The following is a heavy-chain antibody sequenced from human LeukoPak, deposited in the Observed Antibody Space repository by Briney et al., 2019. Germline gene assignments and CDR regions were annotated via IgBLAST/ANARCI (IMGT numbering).Heavy chain of an antibody. Sequence: KPSETLSLTCPVSGGSISSYYWSWIRQPPGKGLEWIGYIYYSGSTNYNPSLKSRVTISVDTSKNQFSLKLSSVTAPDTAVYYCARSRDYGDLYFFDYWGQGTLVTVYS. CDR3: ARSRDYGDLYFFDY. CDR2: IYYSGST. D-gene: IGHD4-17*01. J-gene: IGHJ4*02. V-gene: IGHV4-59*01. CDR1: GGSISSYY.